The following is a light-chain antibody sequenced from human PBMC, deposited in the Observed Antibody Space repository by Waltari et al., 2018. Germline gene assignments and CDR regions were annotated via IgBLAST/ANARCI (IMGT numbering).Light chain of an antibody. Sequence: QSALTQPASVPGSPCQSITISCTGASRHYYISLCCYQHHPGKAPKLIIDDVSNRPSGVSNRFSGSKSGSTASLTISGLQAEDEADYYCTVKRGSDTVVFGGGTKLTVL. CDR1: SRHYYIS. CDR3: TVKRGSDTVV. CDR2: DVS. J-gene: IGLJ2*01. V-gene: IGLV2-14*03.